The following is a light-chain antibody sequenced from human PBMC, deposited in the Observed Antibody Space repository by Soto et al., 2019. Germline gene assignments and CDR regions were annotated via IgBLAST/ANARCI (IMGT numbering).Light chain of an antibody. V-gene: IGLV2-14*01. CDR1: SSDVGGYNY. CDR3: SSYTSSSTLDVV. Sequence: QSALTQPDSVSGSPGQSITISCTGTSSDVGGYNYVSWYQQHPGKAPKLMIYDVSNRPSGVSNRFSGSKSGNTASLTISGLQAEYEAEYYCSSYTSSSTLDVVFGGGTKLTVL. J-gene: IGLJ2*01. CDR2: DVS.